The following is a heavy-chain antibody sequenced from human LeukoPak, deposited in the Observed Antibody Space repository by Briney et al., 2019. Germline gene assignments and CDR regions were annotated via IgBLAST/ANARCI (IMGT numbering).Heavy chain of an antibody. CDR3: ARDLRVYISSRGFDY. CDR1: GFTFSSYS. Sequence: GGSLRLSCAASGFTFSSYSMNWVRQAPGKGLEWVSSISSSSGYIYYADSVKGRFTISRDNAKNSLYLQMNSLRAEDTAVYYCARDLRVYISSRGFDYWGQGTLVTVSS. J-gene: IGHJ4*02. D-gene: IGHD6-13*01. CDR2: ISSSSGYI. V-gene: IGHV3-21*01.